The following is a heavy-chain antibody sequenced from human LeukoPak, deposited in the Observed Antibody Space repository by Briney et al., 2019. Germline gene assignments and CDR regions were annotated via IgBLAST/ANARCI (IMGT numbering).Heavy chain of an antibody. J-gene: IGHJ5*02. CDR3: VRDFADAYCGGDCSLS. V-gene: IGHV3-53*01. Sequence: GGSLRLSCAASGFTVSSNSMSWVRQAPGKGLEWVSVIYSGGNTYYADSEKGRFTISRDNSKNTLYLQMNSLRAEDTAIYYCVRDFADAYCGGDCSLSWGQGTLVTVSS. CDR1: GFTVSSNS. CDR2: IYSGGNT. D-gene: IGHD2-21*02.